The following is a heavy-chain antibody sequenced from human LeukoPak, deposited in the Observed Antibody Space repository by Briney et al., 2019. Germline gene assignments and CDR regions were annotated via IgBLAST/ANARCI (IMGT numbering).Heavy chain of an antibody. CDR1: GFTFTDYW. CDR2: IHKAGTES. V-gene: IGHV3-7*01. D-gene: IGHD1-26*01. J-gene: IGHJ4*02. CDR3: ARVGTWELQRVFDY. Sequence: QPGGSLRLSCAASGFTFTDYWMIWVRQVPGKGLEWVANIHKAGTESYYVDSVKGRFAISRDNAKNSLYLQLSSLRVDDTAVYYCARVGTWELQRVFDYWGQGTLVTVSS.